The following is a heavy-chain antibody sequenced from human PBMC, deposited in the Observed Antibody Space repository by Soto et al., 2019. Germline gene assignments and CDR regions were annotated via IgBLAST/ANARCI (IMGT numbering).Heavy chain of an antibody. CDR3: AKDLEGYCSSTSCYRQGKYYFAY. D-gene: IGHD2-2*01. Sequence: GGSLRLSCAASGFTFSSYAMSWVRQAPGKGLEWVSAISGSGGSTYYADSVKGRFTISRDNSKNTLYLQMNSLRAEDTAVYYCAKDLEGYCSSTSCYRQGKYYFAYWGQGTLVTVSS. J-gene: IGHJ4*02. V-gene: IGHV3-23*01. CDR1: GFTFSSYA. CDR2: ISGSGGST.